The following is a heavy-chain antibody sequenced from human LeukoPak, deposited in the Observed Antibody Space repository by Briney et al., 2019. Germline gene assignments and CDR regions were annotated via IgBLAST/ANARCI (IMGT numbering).Heavy chain of an antibody. V-gene: IGHV3-30-3*01. CDR1: GFTFSSYA. Sequence: GGSLRLSCAASGFTFSSYAMHWVRQAPGKGLEWVAVISYDGSNKYYADSVKGRFTISRDNSKNTLYLQMNSLRAEDTAVYYCARPRDVLYYGGNAPFDYWGQGTLVTVSS. D-gene: IGHD4-23*01. J-gene: IGHJ4*02. CDR2: ISYDGSNK. CDR3: ARPRDVLYYGGNAPFDY.